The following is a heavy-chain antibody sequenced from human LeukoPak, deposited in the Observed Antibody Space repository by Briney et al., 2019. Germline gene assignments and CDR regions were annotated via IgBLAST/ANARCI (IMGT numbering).Heavy chain of an antibody. CDR3: ARDSQGYYDFWSGQDAFDI. CDR2: IYSGGST. D-gene: IGHD3-3*01. J-gene: IGHJ3*02. V-gene: IGHV3-66*02. CDR1: GLTVSSNY. Sequence: PGGSLRLSCAASGLTVSSNYMSWVRQAPGKGLEWVSVIYSGGSTYYADSVKGRFTISRDNSKNTLYLQMNSLRAEDTAVYYCARDSQGYYDFWSGQDAFDIWGQGTMVTVSS.